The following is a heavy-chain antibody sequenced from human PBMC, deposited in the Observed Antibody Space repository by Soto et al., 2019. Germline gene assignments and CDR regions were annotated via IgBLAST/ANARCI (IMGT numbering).Heavy chain of an antibody. V-gene: IGHV3-33*01. CDR2: IRYDGSNK. Sequence: QVQLVESGGGVVQPGNSLRLSCAASGFTFSSYGMHWVRQAPGKGLEWVAVIRYDGSNKYYADSVKGRFTITRDNSKNTLYLQMNGLRAEDTAVYYCARDQQWLVRFYFDFWGQGTLVTVSS. CDR1: GFTFSSYG. J-gene: IGHJ4*02. D-gene: IGHD6-19*01. CDR3: ARDQQWLVRFYFDF.